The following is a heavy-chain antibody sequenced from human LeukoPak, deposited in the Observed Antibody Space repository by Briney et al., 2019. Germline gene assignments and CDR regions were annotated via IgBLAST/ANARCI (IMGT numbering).Heavy chain of an antibody. Sequence: PGGSLRLSCAASGFTSSSYAMSWVRQAPGKGLEWVSAISGSGGSTYYADSVKGRFTISRDNSKNTLYLQMNSLRAEDTAVYYCAKGAAQYYDFWSGRTVDYWGQGTLVTVSS. D-gene: IGHD3-3*01. V-gene: IGHV3-23*01. CDR1: GFTSSSYA. CDR3: AKGAAQYYDFWSGRTVDY. J-gene: IGHJ4*02. CDR2: ISGSGGST.